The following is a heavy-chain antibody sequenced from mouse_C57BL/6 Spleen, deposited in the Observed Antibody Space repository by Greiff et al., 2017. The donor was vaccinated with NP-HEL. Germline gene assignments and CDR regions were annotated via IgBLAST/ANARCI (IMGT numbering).Heavy chain of an antibody. V-gene: IGHV1-18*01. CDR3: ARPIYDGYYYAMDY. CDR1: GYTFTDYN. J-gene: IGHJ4*01. D-gene: IGHD2-3*01. CDR2: INPNNGGT. Sequence: DVQLQESGPELVKPGASVKILCKASGYTFTDYNMDWVKQSHGKSLEWIGDINPNNGGTIYNQKFKGKATLTVDKSSSTAYMELRSLTSEDTAVYYCARPIYDGYYYAMDYWGQGTSVTVSS.